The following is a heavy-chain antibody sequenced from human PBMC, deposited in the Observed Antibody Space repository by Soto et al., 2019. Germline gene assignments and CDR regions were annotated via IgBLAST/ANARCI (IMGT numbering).Heavy chain of an antibody. CDR1: GGSISSYY. V-gene: IGHV4-59*01. J-gene: IGHJ4*02. CDR2: IYYSGST. D-gene: IGHD3-22*01. Sequence: SETLSLTCTVSGGSISSYYWSWIRQPPGKGLEWIGYIYYSGSTNYNPSLKSRVTISVDTSKNQFSLKLSSVTAADTAVYYCAREMGGYYDSSGTTTLWGQGTLVTVSS. CDR3: AREMGGYYDSSGTTTL.